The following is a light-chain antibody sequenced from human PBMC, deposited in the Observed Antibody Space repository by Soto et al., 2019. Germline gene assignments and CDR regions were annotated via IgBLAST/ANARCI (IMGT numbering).Light chain of an antibody. Sequence: QSALTQPPSASGSPGQSVTISCTGTSSDVGGYNYVSWYQQHPGKAPKLTIYEVSKRPSGVRDRFSGSKSGNTASLTVSGLQAEDEADYYCNSYAGSNNGVFGGGTKLTVL. CDR1: SSDVGGYNY. CDR3: NSYAGSNNGV. CDR2: EVS. J-gene: IGLJ3*02. V-gene: IGLV2-8*01.